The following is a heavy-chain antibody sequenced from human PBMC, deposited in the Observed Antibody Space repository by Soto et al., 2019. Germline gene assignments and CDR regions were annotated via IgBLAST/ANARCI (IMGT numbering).Heavy chain of an antibody. CDR2: IFCSGST. V-gene: IGHV4-59*11. CDR3: ARVGSSGWSPDY. J-gene: IGHJ4*02. D-gene: IGHD6-19*01. CDR1: GGSISGHY. Sequence: PSETLSLTCTVSGGSISGHYWIWIRQSPGKRLEWIGYIFCSGSTNYNPSLKSRVTLSADTSENQFSLRLSSVTAADTAVYYCARVGSSGWSPDYWGQGILVTVSS.